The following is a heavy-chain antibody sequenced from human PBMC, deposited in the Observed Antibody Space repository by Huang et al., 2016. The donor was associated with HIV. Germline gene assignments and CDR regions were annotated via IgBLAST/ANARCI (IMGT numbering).Heavy chain of an antibody. D-gene: IGHD2-15*01. J-gene: IGHJ5*02. CDR1: GFIFSNFG. CDR2: ISYDGRSA. Sequence: QVQLVESGGGVGQPGTSLRLSWAASGFIFSNFGMHWVRQAPGKGVGWVRVISYDGRSARYSDSVKGRFTISRDNEKNTVSLEMNRLRHDDTAVYYCAKESRWFSDFDQWGQGTLVTVSA. CDR3: AKESRWFSDFDQ. V-gene: IGHV3-30*18.